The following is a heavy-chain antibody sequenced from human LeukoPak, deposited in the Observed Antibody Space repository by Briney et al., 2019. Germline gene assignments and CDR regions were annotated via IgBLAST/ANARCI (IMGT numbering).Heavy chain of an antibody. J-gene: IGHJ6*02. CDR2: IYPDDSDT. CDR3: ARGAYGSGSYYNYYGMDV. D-gene: IGHD3-10*01. Sequence: GESLKISCKGSGYSFGSRWIGWVRQMPGKGLEWMGIIYPDDSDTIYSPSFEGQVTISADKSISTAYLQWSSLKASDTAMYYCARGAYGSGSYYNYYGMDVWGQGTTVTV. CDR1: GYSFGSRW. V-gene: IGHV5-51*01.